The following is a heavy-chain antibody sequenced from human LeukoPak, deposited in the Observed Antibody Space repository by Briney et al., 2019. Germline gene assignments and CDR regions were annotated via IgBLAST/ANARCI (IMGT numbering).Heavy chain of an antibody. J-gene: IGHJ3*02. D-gene: IGHD4/OR15-4a*01. CDR3: AKEVHGAFDI. V-gene: IGHV3-23*01. Sequence: PGGSLRLSCAASGFTLSSYAMSWVRQAPGKGLDWVSLIRSSGGSTHYADSVKGRFTISRDNSKNTLYLQMNSLRADDTAVYYCAKEVHGAFDIWGQGTMVTASS. CDR1: GFTLSSYA. CDR2: IRSSGGST.